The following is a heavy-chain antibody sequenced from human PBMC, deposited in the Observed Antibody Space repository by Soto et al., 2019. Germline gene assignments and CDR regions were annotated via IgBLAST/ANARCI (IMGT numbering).Heavy chain of an antibody. J-gene: IGHJ4*02. CDR3: ARFHYSSSWYF. CDR2: IYYSGST. CDR1: GGSISSSSYY. Sequence: QLQLQESGPGLVKPSETLSLTCTVSGGSISSSSYYSGWIRQPPGKGLEWIGSIYYSGSTYYNPSLKSRVTISVDTSKNQFSLKLSSVTAADTAVYYCARFHYSSSWYFWGQGTLVTVSS. D-gene: IGHD6-13*01. V-gene: IGHV4-39*01.